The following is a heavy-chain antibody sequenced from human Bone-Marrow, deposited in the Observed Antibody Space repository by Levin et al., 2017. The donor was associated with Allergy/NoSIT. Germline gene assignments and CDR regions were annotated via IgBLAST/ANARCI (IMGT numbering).Heavy chain of an antibody. J-gene: IGHJ4*02. CDR2: INSNSGDP. Sequence: GASVKVSCKTSGYTFSDFALNWVRQAPGQGLEWMGWINSNSGDPTYAPGFGGRFLFSLDTSATTAFLHITDLKADDTAIYFCARRRRGRSWDQGPPYYFDYWGQGTQVTVSS. CDR1: GYTFSDFA. CDR3: ARRRRGRSWDQGPPYYFDY. D-gene: IGHD6-13*01. V-gene: IGHV7-4-1*02.